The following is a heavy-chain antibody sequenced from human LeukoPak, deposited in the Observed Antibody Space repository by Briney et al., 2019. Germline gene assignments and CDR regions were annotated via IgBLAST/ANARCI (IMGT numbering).Heavy chain of an antibody. J-gene: IGHJ4*02. Sequence: GGSLRLSCAASEFTFSDAWMTWVRQAPGKGLEWVGRIRSKADGGTTDYAAPVKGRFTISRDDSKTTLHLQMNSLKTEDTAVYYCWKGRDYWGRGTLVTVSS. V-gene: IGHV3-15*01. CDR1: EFTFSDAW. D-gene: IGHD1-1*01. CDR3: WKGRDY. CDR2: IRSKADGGTT.